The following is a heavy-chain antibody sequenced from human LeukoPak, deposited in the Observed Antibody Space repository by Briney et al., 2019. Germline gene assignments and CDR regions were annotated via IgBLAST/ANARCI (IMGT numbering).Heavy chain of an antibody. V-gene: IGHV3-11*04. J-gene: IGHJ6*04. CDR1: GFIFSDYY. CDR3: AELGITMIGGV. D-gene: IGHD3-10*02. CDR2: ITSGRTT. Sequence: GGSLRLSCAASGFIFSDYYMSWIRQAPGKGLEWVSYITSGRTTYYADSVKGRFTISRDNAKNSLYLQMNSLRAEDTAVYYCAELGITMIGGVWGKGTTVTISS.